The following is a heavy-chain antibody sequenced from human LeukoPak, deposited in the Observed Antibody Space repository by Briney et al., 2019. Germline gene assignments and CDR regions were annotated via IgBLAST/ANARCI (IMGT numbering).Heavy chain of an antibody. V-gene: IGHV3-30*18. J-gene: IGHJ6*02. D-gene: IGHD1-26*01. CDR2: ISYDGSNK. CDR3: AKVRVSGGSYYYYGMDV. Sequence: GGSLRLSCAASGFTFSNYWMTWVRQAPGKGLEWVAVISYDGSNKYYADSVKGRFTISRDNSKNTLYLQMNSLRAEDTAVYYCAKVRVSGGSYYYYGMDVWGQGTTVTVSS. CDR1: GFTFSNYW.